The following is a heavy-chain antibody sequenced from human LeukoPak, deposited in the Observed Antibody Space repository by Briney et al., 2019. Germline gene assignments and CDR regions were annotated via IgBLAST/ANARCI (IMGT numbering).Heavy chain of an antibody. Sequence: ASVKVSCKASGYTFTSYGISWVRQAPGHGLEWMGWISAYTENTNYAQTLQGRVTMTTDTSTSTAYMELRSLRSDDTAVYYCTRDGSHTSDYFDSWGQGTLVTVSS. CDR3: TRDGSHTSDYFDS. CDR1: GYTFTSYG. D-gene: IGHD2-2*01. J-gene: IGHJ4*02. CDR2: ISAYTENT. V-gene: IGHV1-18*01.